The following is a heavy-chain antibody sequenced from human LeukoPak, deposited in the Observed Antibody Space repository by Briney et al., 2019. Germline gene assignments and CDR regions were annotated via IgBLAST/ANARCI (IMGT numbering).Heavy chain of an antibody. J-gene: IGHJ4*02. CDR1: GYTFTGYY. D-gene: IGHD6-19*01. V-gene: IGHV1-2*02. CDR2: INPSTGGT. Sequence: GASVKVSCRASGYTFTGYYMHWMRQAPGQGLEWMGWINPSTGGTNYAQKFQGRVTMTRDTSISTAYMELSRLRSDDTAVYYCARATVAGTGIGFDYWGQGTLVTVSS. CDR3: ARATVAGTGIGFDY.